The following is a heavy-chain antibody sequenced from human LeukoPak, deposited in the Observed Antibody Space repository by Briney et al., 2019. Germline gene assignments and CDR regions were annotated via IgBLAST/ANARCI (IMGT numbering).Heavy chain of an antibody. Sequence: ASVKVSCKTSGYSENFYGITWVRQVAGQGLEWMGWISAQHGQTEYAPNSQDRVTMTTDTYTNTAYMELRSLRSDDTAVYYCAGSLGYCTSNVCYLKYWGQGTLVTISS. CDR2: ISAQHGQT. D-gene: IGHD2-8*01. J-gene: IGHJ4*02. CDR3: AGSLGYCTSNVCYLKY. CDR1: GYSENFYG. V-gene: IGHV1-18*01.